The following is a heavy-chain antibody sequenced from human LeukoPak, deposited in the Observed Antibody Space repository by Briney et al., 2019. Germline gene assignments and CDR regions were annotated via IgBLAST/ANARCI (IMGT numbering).Heavy chain of an antibody. CDR1: GSTFEDYA. CDR2: ISGNGNNI. CDR3: AKDLPQYYDFWSGYYGGFDY. Sequence: GGSLRLSCAASGSTFEDYAMHWVRQGPGKGLEWVSLISGNGNNIYYADSVKGRFTISRDNSKNSLYLQMNSLRTEDTALYYCAKDLPQYYDFWSGYYGGFDYWGQGTLVTVSS. D-gene: IGHD3-3*01. V-gene: IGHV3-43*02. J-gene: IGHJ4*02.